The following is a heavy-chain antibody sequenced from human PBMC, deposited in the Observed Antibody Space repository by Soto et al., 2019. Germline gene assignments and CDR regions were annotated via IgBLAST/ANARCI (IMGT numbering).Heavy chain of an antibody. J-gene: IGHJ6*02. CDR2: INPNSGGT. CDR1: GYTFTGYY. CDR3: ASSLGYCSSTSCDSGYYYGMDV. D-gene: IGHD2-2*02. V-gene: IGHV1-2*04. Sequence: GASVKVSCKASGYTFTGYYMHWVRQAPGQGLEWMGWINPNSGGTNYAQKFQGWVTMTRDTSISTAYMELSRLRSDDTAVYYCASSLGYCSSTSCDSGYYYGMDVWGQGTKVTVSS.